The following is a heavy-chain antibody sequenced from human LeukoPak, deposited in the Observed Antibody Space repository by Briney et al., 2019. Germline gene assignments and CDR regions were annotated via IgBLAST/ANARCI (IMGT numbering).Heavy chain of an antibody. J-gene: IGHJ3*02. CDR1: GFTFSDYF. D-gene: IGHD5-18*01. CDR2: ISSSGSTI. CDR3: ARDAGYSYGALGAFDI. Sequence: GGSLRLSCAASGFTFSDYFMSWIRQAPGKGLEWVSYISSSGSTIYYADSVKGRFTISRDNAKNSLYLQMNSLRAEDTAVYYCARDAGYSYGALGAFDIWGQGTMVTVSS. V-gene: IGHV3-11*04.